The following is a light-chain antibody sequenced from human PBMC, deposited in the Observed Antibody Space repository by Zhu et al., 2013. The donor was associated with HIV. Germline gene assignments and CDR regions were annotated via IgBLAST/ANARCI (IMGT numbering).Light chain of an antibody. Sequence: DIQLTQSPSFLSASVGDRVTLACRASQGITSYLAWYQQKPGKAPEILIYAASSLQSGVPSRFSGSGSGTDFTLTISSLQPEDFATYYCQQSYSTPSTFGPGTKVDMK. V-gene: IGKV1-39*01. CDR1: QGITSY. CDR3: QQSYSTPST. J-gene: IGKJ3*01. CDR2: AAS.